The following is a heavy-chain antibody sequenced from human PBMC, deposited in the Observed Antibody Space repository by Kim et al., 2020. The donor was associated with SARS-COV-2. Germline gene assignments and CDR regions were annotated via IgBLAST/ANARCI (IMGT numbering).Heavy chain of an antibody. CDR3: AAAGTVPPETDFDY. CDR2: INHSGST. Sequence: SETLSLTCAVYGGSFSGYYWSWIRQPPGKGLEWIGEINHSGSTNYNPSLKSRVTISVDTSKNQFSLKLSSVTAADTAVYYCAAAGTVPPETDFDYWGQGTLVTVSS. D-gene: IGHD6-13*01. J-gene: IGHJ4*02. CDR1: GGSFSGYY. V-gene: IGHV4-34*01.